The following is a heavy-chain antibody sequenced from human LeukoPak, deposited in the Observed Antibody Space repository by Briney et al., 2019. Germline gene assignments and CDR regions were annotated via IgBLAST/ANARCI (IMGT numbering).Heavy chain of an antibody. Sequence: ESLKISCKGSGYSFASFWIGWVRQMPGKGLEWMGVIYPADSDTRYSPSFQGQVTISADKSTSTAYLQWSTLKASDTAIYYCARQSAAAQYTNWFDPWGQGTLVTVSS. V-gene: IGHV5-51*01. D-gene: IGHD2-2*01. CDR3: ARQSAAAQYTNWFDP. J-gene: IGHJ5*02. CDR2: IYPADSDT. CDR1: GYSFASFW.